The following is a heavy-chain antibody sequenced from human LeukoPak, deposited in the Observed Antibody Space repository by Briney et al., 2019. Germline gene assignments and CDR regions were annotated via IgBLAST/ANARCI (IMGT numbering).Heavy chain of an antibody. CDR2: INPSGGTT. J-gene: IGHJ4*02. CDR3: ARVGRWGARFDY. Sequence: ASVKVSCKASGYTFTRYYIHWVRQAPGQGLEWMGLINPSGGTTTYAQKFQGRLTMTRDMSTSTVYMDLSGLTSDDTALYYCARVGRWGARFDYWGQGTLVTASS. D-gene: IGHD1-26*01. CDR1: GYTFTRYY. V-gene: IGHV1-46*01.